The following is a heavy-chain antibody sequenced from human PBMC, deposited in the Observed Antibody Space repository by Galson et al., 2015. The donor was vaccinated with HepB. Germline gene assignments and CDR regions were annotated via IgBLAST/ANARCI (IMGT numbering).Heavy chain of an antibody. D-gene: IGHD3-10*01. Sequence: QVQLQESGPGLVKPSETLSLTCTVSSGSISSTSFYWGWIRQPPGKGLEWIGSVYNTWRTHYNPSLKSRVTISLTTSRMGFSLKPGPVTAADTAIYYCARDVSGGWPMDYWCQGTLVTVSS. CDR2: VYNTWRT. J-gene: IGHJ4*02. CDR3: ARDVSGGWPMDY. CDR1: SGSISSTSFY. V-gene: IGHV4-39*07.